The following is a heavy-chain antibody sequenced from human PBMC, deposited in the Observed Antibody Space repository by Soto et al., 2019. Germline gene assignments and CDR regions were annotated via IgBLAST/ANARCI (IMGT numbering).Heavy chain of an antibody. V-gene: IGHV3-20*04. CDR3: AKGIGAYNGFDLEAFFYY. J-gene: IGHJ4*02. CDR2: INWNGGAR. D-gene: IGHD5-12*01. Sequence: EVQLVESGGGVVRPGGSLRLSCAASGFTFDDYGMSWVRQAPGKGLEWVSGINWNGGARGYADSVKGRFTICRARAKNSLYLQMNSLRVEDTALYYCAKGIGAYNGFDLEAFFYYWGQGIMVTVSS. CDR1: GFTFDDYG.